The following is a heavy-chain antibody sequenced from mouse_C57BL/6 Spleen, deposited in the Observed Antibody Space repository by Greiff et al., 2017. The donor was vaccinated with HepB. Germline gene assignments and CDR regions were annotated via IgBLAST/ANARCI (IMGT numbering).Heavy chain of an antibody. CDR1: GYAFSSSW. J-gene: IGHJ3*01. Sequence: VQLQQSGPELVKPGASVKISCNASGYAFSSSWMNWVKQRPGKGLEWIGRIYPGDGDTNYNGKFKGKATLTADKSSSTAYMQLSSLTSEDSAVYFCATYYGSSPWFAYWGQGTLVTVSA. D-gene: IGHD1-1*01. CDR2: IYPGDGDT. CDR3: ATYYGSSPWFAY. V-gene: IGHV1-82*01.